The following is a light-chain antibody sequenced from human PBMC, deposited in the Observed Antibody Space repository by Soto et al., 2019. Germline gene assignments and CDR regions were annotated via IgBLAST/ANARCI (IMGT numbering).Light chain of an antibody. CDR3: SSFSCSSSLDV. Sequence: QSALAQPSSVSGTTGQSIPITSTGSRXDVGSYDFVSWYQQYPGKAPKVIILEVSNRPSGVSNRFSGSKSGNTASLTISGLQAEDEADDYCSSFSCSSSLDVFGTRTKV. CDR2: EVS. V-gene: IGLV2-14*01. J-gene: IGLJ1*01. CDR1: RXDVGSYDF.